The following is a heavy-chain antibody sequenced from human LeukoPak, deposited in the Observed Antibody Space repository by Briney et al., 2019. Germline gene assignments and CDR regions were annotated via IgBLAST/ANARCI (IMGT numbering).Heavy chain of an antibody. V-gene: IGHV1-18*01. CDR1: GYTFTSYG. CDR3: ARGSGGTGYGILTGYYRHAFDI. D-gene: IGHD3-9*01. CDR2: ISAYNGNT. J-gene: IGHJ3*02. Sequence: ASVKVSCKASGYTFTSYGISWVRQAPGQGLEWMGWISAYNGNTNYAQKLQGRVTMTTDTSTSTAYMELRSLRSDDTAVYYCARGSGGTGYGILTGYYRHAFDIWGQGTMVTVSS.